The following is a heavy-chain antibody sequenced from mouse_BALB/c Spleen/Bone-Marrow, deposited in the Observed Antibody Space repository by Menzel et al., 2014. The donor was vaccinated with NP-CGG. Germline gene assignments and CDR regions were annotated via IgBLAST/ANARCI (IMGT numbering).Heavy chain of an antibody. Sequence: EVQLVESGGGQVQPGASLKLSCEASGFELSRYRMTWVRQAHGKGLEWIGEINPTSSTINYTPSLKVKFIISRDKANSTLYMQISKVTSEDTALYYCARSDDYGCFAYWGQGTLVTVAA. CDR3: ARSDDYGCFAY. V-gene: IGHV4-1*02. CDR1: GFELSRYR. D-gene: IGHD1-1*01. J-gene: IGHJ3*01. CDR2: INPTSSTI.